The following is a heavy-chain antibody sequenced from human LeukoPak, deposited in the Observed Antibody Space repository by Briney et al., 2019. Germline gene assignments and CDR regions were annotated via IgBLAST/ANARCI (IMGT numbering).Heavy chain of an antibody. CDR1: GFTFSSYG. D-gene: IGHD3-22*01. Sequence: PGGSLRLSCAASGFTFSSYGMHWVRQAPGKGLEWVAFIRYDGSNKYYADSVKGRFTISRDNSKNTPNLQMNSLRAEDTAVYYCAKDPTHYRVWDYYETIGLSYWGQGTLVTVSS. CDR3: AKDPTHYRVWDYYETIGLSY. J-gene: IGHJ4*02. CDR2: IRYDGSNK. V-gene: IGHV3-30*02.